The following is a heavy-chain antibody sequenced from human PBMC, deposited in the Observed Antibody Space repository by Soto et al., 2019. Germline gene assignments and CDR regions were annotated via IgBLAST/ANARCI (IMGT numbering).Heavy chain of an antibody. Sequence: EVQLLESGGGLIQPGGSLRLSCTASGFIVSSNYLSWVRQAPGKGLEWVSVIYSENSGTKTLYDDSVNGRFTISRDESKNVLSLQLNNLRAEDTAVYYCALLSGGASFYWGQGTLVTVSS. CDR3: ALLSGGASFY. CDR2: IYSENSGTKT. D-gene: IGHD2-8*02. CDR1: GFIVSSNY. V-gene: IGHV3-53*01. J-gene: IGHJ4*02.